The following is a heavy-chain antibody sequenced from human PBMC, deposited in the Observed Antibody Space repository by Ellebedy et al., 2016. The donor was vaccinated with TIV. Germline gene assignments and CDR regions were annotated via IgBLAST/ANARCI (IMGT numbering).Heavy chain of an antibody. D-gene: IGHD1-1*01. CDR1: GGFISSYY. V-gene: IGHV4-39*07. CDR3: ARGGTTWSFDY. Sequence: SETLSLTCSVSGGFISSYYWSWIRQPPGKGLEWIGSIYYSGSTYYNPSLKSQVTISVDTSKNQFSLKLSSVTAADTAVYYCARGGTTWSFDYWGQGTLVTVSS. J-gene: IGHJ4*02. CDR2: IYYSGST.